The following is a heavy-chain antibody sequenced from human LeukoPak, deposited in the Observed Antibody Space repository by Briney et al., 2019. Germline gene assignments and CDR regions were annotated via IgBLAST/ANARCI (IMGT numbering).Heavy chain of an antibody. D-gene: IGHD3-3*01. CDR2: ISGSGGST. J-gene: IGHJ1*01. Sequence: SGGSLRLSCAASGFTFSNYSMAWVRQAPGKGLEWVSAISGSGGSTYYADSVKGRFTISRDNSKNTLYLQMNSLRAEDTAVYYCAKDLAFWSGYYIRYFQHWGQGTLVTVSP. V-gene: IGHV3-23*01. CDR3: AKDLAFWSGYYIRYFQH. CDR1: GFTFSNYS.